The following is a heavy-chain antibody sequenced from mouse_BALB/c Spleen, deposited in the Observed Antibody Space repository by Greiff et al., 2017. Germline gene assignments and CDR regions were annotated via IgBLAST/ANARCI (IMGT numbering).Heavy chain of an antibody. D-gene: IGHD2-12*01. CDR1: GYSITSDYA. Sequence: DVQLQESGPGLVKPSQSLSLTCTVTGYSITSDYAWNWIRQFPGNKLEWMGYISYSGSTSYNPSLKSRISITRETSKNQFFLQLNSVTTEDTATYYCAREDTTGFAYWGQGTLVTVSA. CDR3: AREDTTGFAY. V-gene: IGHV3-2*02. J-gene: IGHJ3*01. CDR2: ISYSGST.